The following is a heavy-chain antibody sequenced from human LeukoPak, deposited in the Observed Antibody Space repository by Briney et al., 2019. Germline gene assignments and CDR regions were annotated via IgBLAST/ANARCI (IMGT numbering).Heavy chain of an antibody. D-gene: IGHD3-22*01. Sequence: SGGSLRLSCAASGFTFSSYAMHWVRQAPGKGLEWVAVISYDGSNKYYADSVKGRFTISRDNSKNTLYLQMNSLRAEDTAVYYCARDLRGYYYDSSGYYLWGQGTLVTVSS. V-gene: IGHV3-30-3*01. CDR1: GFTFSSYA. CDR3: ARDLRGYYYDSSGYYL. J-gene: IGHJ4*02. CDR2: ISYDGSNK.